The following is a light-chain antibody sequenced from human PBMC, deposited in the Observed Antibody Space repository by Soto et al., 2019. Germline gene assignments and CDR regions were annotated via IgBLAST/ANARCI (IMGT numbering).Light chain of an antibody. CDR1: QSVSRN. J-gene: IGKJ4*01. V-gene: IGKV3-15*01. CDR2: DAS. CDR3: QQYSVWPLT. Sequence: EVVMTQSPVALSVSPGEGATFSCRTSQSVSRNLAWYQQKPGQGPRLVIYDASTRATGVPARLSGSGSGTEFTLTISSLQSEDFAVYYCQQYSVWPLTFGGGTKVEIK.